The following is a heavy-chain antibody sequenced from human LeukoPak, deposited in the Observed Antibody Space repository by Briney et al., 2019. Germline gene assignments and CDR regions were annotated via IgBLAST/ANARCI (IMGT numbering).Heavy chain of an antibody. CDR2: ISGSGGST. D-gene: IGHD4-11*01. V-gene: IGHV3-23*01. CDR3: AKDLATVIGKDYFDY. CDR1: GFTFSNAW. J-gene: IGHJ4*02. Sequence: GGSLRLSCAASGFTFSNAWMNWVRQAPGKGLEWVSAISGSGGSTYYADSVKGRFTISRDNSKNTLYLQMNSLRAEDTAVYYCAKDLATVIGKDYFDYWGQGTLVTVSS.